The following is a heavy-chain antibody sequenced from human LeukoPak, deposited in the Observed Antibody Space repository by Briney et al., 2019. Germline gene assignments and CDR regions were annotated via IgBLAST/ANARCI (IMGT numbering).Heavy chain of an antibody. V-gene: IGHV4-34*01. CDR1: GGSFSGYY. Sequence: PSETLSLTCAVSGGSFSGYYWNWIRQPPGKGLEWIGEINHSGSTNYNPSLKSRVTISVDTSKNHFSLNLSSVTAADTAVYYCARGVYVWGSYRHGAFDIWGQGTMVTVSS. CDR3: ARGVYVWGSYRHGAFDI. J-gene: IGHJ3*02. CDR2: INHSGST. D-gene: IGHD3-16*02.